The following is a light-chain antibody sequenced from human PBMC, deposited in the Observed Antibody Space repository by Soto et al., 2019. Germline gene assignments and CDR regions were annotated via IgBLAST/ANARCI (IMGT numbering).Light chain of an antibody. Sequence: DIQLTQSPSFLSASVGDRVTITCRASQGISSYLAWYQQKPGKAPKLLIYAASTLQSRVPSRFSGRGSGTEFTLTISSLQPEDVATYYCQQLNSYPLTFGGGTKVEIK. CDR1: QGISSY. CDR3: QQLNSYPLT. CDR2: AAS. J-gene: IGKJ4*01. V-gene: IGKV1-9*01.